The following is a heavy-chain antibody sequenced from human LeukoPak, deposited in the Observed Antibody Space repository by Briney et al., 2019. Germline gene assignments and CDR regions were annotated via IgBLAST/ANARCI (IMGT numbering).Heavy chain of an antibody. CDR1: GYSISSGYY. D-gene: IGHD6-19*01. V-gene: IGHV4-38-2*02. CDR2: IYHSGKN. CDR3: ARDRISVADPPNWFDP. Sequence: AETLSLTCTISGYSISSGYYWGWIRQPPGKGLEWLGSIYHSGKNYYNSSLKSRVTMSVDTSKNKFSLKLNYQNAVTTAMYDCARDRISVADPPNWFDPWGEGSLVSVCS. J-gene: IGHJ5*02.